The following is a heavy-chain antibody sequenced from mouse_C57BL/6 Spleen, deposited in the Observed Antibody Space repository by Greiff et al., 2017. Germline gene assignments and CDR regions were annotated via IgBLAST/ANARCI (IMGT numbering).Heavy chain of an antibody. D-gene: IGHD1-1*01. Sequence: EVQGVESGGGLVQPGGSLKLSCAASGFTFSDYYMYWVRQTPEKRLEWVAYISNGGGSTYYPDTVKGRFTISRDNAKNTLYLQMSRLKSEDTAMYYCARHGYGSPYAMDYWGQGTSVTVSS. CDR3: ARHGYGSPYAMDY. J-gene: IGHJ4*01. CDR1: GFTFSDYY. CDR2: ISNGGGST. V-gene: IGHV5-12*01.